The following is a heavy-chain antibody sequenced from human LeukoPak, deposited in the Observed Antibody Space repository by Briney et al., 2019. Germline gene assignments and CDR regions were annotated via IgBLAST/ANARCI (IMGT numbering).Heavy chain of an antibody. V-gene: IGHV3-30*04. D-gene: IGHD2-15*01. CDR2: ISYDGSNK. J-gene: IGHJ4*02. Sequence: SCGGSGLTLGSVYMSWVRQAPGKRLEWVAVISYDGSNKYYADSVQGRFTISRDNSKNTLYLQMNSLRAEDTAVYYCARDNCSGGSCYIDYWGQGTLVTVSS. CDR3: ARDNCSGGSCYIDY. CDR1: GLTLGSVY.